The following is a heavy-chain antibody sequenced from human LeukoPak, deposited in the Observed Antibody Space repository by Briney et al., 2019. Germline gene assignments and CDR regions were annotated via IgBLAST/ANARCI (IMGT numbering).Heavy chain of an antibody. Sequence: SETLSLTCTVSGGSISSYYWSWIRQSPGKGLEWIGYIYYDGSTNYNPSLRGRVTISVDTPKNQFSLKLSSVTAADTAVYYCARAGRWEGRPHAFDIWGQGTMVAVSS. CDR1: GGSISSYY. V-gene: IGHV4-59*01. D-gene: IGHD1-26*01. J-gene: IGHJ3*02. CDR2: IYYDGST. CDR3: ARAGRWEGRPHAFDI.